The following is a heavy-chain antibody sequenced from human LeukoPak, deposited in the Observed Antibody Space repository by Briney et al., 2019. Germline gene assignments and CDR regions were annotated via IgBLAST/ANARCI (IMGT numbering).Heavy chain of an antibody. J-gene: IGHJ4*02. D-gene: IGHD3-10*01. V-gene: IGHV3-15*01. CDR1: GFTFSNAW. CDR2: IKSKTDGGTT. CDR3: TTYGSGSSYTYYFDY. Sequence: PGGSLRLSCAASGFTFSNAWMTWVRQAPGKGLEWVGRIKSKTDGGTTDYSAPVRDRFSISRDDSKNTLYLQMNSLKTEDTAVYYCTTYGSGSSYTYYFDYWGQGTLVTVSS.